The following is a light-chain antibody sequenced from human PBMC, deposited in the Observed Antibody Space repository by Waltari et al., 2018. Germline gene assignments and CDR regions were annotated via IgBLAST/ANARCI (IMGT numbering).Light chain of an antibody. V-gene: IGKV6-21*01. Sequence: EIVLTQSPEFQSVTPKEKVTITSRASQSIGTSVHWYQQKPDQPPKLLNKYVSQSLSGVPSRFSGSGSGTDFTLTINSLEAEDAATYYCHQGSSSFTFGQGTKLEIK. CDR1: QSIGTS. J-gene: IGKJ2*01. CDR2: YVS. CDR3: HQGSSSFT.